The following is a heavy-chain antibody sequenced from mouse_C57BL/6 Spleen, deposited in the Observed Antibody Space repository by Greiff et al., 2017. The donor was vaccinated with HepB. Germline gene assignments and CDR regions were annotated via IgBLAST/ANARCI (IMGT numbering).Heavy chain of an antibody. J-gene: IGHJ4*01. D-gene: IGHD1-1*01. CDR2: IYPRSGNT. V-gene: IGHV1-81*01. Sequence: VKLQESGAELARPGASVKLSCKASGYTFTSYGISWVKQRTGQGLEWIGEIYPRSGNTYYNEKFKGKATLTADKSSSTAYMELRSLTSEDSAVYFCARREPYYYGSSYCAMDYWGQGTSVTVSS. CDR1: GYTFTSYG. CDR3: ARREPYYYGSSYCAMDY.